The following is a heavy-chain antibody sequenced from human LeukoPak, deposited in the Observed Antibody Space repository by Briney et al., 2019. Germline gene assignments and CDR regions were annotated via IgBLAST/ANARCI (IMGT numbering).Heavy chain of an antibody. Sequence: SETLSLTCTVSGGSISSYYWSWIRQSPGKGLEWIGEINHSGSTNYNPSLKSRVTISVDTSKNNFSLRVSSVTAADTAVYYCARGRTVGAYNWFDPWGQGTLVTVSS. CDR3: ARGRTVGAYNWFDP. V-gene: IGHV4-34*01. CDR1: GGSISSYY. D-gene: IGHD1-26*01. CDR2: INHSGST. J-gene: IGHJ5*02.